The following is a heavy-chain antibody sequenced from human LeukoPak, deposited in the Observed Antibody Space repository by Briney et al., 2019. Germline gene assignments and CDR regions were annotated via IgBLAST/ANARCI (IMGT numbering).Heavy chain of an antibody. Sequence: PGASLRLSCAASGYTFSSYAMSWVRQAPGKGLEWVSAISGSGGSTYYADSVKGRFTISRDNSKNTLYLQMNSLRAEDKAVYYCATVCVVVPAATPYYFDYCGEGTLVTVSS. V-gene: IGHV3-23*01. CDR1: GYTFSSYA. J-gene: IGHJ4*02. CDR2: ISGSGGST. CDR3: ATVCVVVPAATPYYFDY. D-gene: IGHD2-2*01.